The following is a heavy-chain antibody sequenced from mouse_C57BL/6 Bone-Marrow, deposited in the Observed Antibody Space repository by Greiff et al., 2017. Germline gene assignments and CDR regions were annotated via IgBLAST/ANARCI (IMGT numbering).Heavy chain of an antibody. CDR2: IYPRSGNT. CDR1: GYTFTSYG. Sequence: QVQLQPSGAELARPGASVKLSCKASGYTFTSYGISWVKQRTGPGLEWIGEIYPRSGNTYYNEKFKGKATLTAVKSSSTAYMELRSLTSEGSAVYFCARSPLLLRYWGQGTTLTVSS. V-gene: IGHV1-81*01. J-gene: IGHJ2*01. D-gene: IGHD1-1*01. CDR3: ARSPLLLRY.